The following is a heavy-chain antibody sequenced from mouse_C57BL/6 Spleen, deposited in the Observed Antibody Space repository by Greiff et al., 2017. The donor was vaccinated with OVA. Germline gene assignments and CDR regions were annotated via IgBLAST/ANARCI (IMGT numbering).Heavy chain of an antibody. D-gene: IGHD1-1*01. Sequence: QVQLQQPGAELVRPGSSVKLSCTASGYTFTSYWMHWVKQRPIQGLEWIGNIDPSDSETHYNQKFKDKATLTVDKSSSTASMHLSSLTSEDAAVYYCARGGYYYGSSDYFDYWGQGTTLTVSS. V-gene: IGHV1-52*01. CDR2: IDPSDSET. J-gene: IGHJ2*01. CDR3: ARGGYYYGSSDYFDY. CDR1: GYTFTSYW.